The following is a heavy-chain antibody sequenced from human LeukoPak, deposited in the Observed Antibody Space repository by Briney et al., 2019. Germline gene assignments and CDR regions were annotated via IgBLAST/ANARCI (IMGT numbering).Heavy chain of an antibody. CDR1: GFTFSSYA. CDR3: TRDQTPYY. V-gene: IGHV3-64*01. J-gene: IGHJ4*02. CDR2: ISSNGGST. Sequence: GGSLRLSCAASGFTFSSYAMHWVRQAPGKGLEYVSAISSNGGSTYYANSVKGRFTISRDDSKSIAYLQMNSLKTEDTAVYYCTRDQTPYYWGQGTLVTVSS.